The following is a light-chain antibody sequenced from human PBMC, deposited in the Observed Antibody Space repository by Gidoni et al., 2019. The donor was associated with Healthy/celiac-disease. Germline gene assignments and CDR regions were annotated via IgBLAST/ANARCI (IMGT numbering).Light chain of an antibody. CDR1: QSISNW. CDR3: QQYNSYSWT. J-gene: IGKJ1*01. CDR2: KAS. V-gene: IGKV1-5*03. Sequence: DIQMTQSPSTLSASIGDRVTITCRASQSISNWLAWYQQKPGKAPKLLIQKASSLESGVPSRFSGSGSGTEFTLTITSLQPDDFATYYCQQYNSYSWTFSQGTKVEIK.